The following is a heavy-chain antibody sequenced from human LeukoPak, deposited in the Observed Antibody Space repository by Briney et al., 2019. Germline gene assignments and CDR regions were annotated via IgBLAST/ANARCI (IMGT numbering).Heavy chain of an antibody. CDR1: GGSISSYY. CDR2: IYYSGST. J-gene: IGHJ4*02. Sequence: SETLSLTCTVSGGSISSYYWRWIRQPPGKGLEWIGYIYYSGSTNYNPSLKSRVTISVDTSKNQFSLKLSSVTAADTAVYYCAGRNYGGQFDYWGQGTLVTVSS. D-gene: IGHD1-7*01. V-gene: IGHV4-59*01. CDR3: AGRNYGGQFDY.